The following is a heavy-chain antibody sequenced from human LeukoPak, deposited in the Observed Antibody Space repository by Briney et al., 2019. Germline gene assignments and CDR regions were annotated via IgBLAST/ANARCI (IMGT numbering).Heavy chain of an antibody. D-gene: IGHD5-18*01. CDR1: GFTFSSYA. CDR3: ARGKYSYGTWGETHFDY. V-gene: IGHV3-30-3*01. CDR2: MSYDGSNK. Sequence: GGSLRLSCAASGFTFSSYAMHWVRQAPGKGLEWVAVMSYDGSNKYYADSVKGRFTISRDNSKNTLYLQMNSLRAEDTAVYYCARGKYSYGTWGETHFDYWGQGTLVTVSS. J-gene: IGHJ4*02.